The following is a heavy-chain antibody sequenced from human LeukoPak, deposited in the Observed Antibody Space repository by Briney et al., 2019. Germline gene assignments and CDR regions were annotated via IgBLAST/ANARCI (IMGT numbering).Heavy chain of an antibody. J-gene: IGHJ4*02. CDR3: ARDSITGDNSLDF. CDR1: GFTFSSYE. Sequence: PPGGSLRLSCAASGFTFSSYEMNWVRQAPGKGLEWVAVIVGDGSKAHCADSVRGRFTVSRDNSKNTLYLQMNSLRAEDTAVYYCARDSITGDNSLDFWGRGTLVTVSS. CDR2: IVGDGSKA. D-gene: IGHD7-27*01. V-gene: IGHV3-30*03.